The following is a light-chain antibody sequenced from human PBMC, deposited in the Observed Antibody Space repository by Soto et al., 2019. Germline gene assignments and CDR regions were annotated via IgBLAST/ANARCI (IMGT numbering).Light chain of an antibody. CDR3: QQTRSYPST. CDR1: QVISYY. CDR2: DAT. J-gene: IGKJ4*01. V-gene: IGKV1-27*01. Sequence: DLQITQPPSSLSASVGDSVTITCRASQVISYYLAWYQQKPGRGPKPLIYDATTLQPGVPSRFSGSGSGTDFTLTISSLQAEDFATYYCQQTRSYPSTFGGGTKVDIK.